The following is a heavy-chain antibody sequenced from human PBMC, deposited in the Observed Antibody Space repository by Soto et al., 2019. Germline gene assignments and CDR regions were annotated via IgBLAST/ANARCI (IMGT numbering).Heavy chain of an antibody. V-gene: IGHV4-30-2*01. D-gene: IGHD6-19*01. J-gene: IGHJ5*02. CDR2: IYHSGST. Sequence: SETLSLTCAVSGGSISSGGYSWSWIRQPPGKGLEWIGYIYHSGSTYYNPSLKSRVTISVDRSKNQFSLKLSSVTAADTAVYYCASLVDSSGWYSDRWFDPWGQGTLVTVSS. CDR1: GGSISSGGYS. CDR3: ASLVDSSGWYSDRWFDP.